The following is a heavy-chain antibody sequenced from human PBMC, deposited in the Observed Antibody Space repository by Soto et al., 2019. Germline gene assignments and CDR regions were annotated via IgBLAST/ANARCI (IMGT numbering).Heavy chain of an antibody. J-gene: IGHJ6*03. Sequence: ASVKVSCKASGFTFTSSAVQWVRQARGQRLEWIGWIVVGSGNTNYAQKFQERVTITRDMSTSTAYMELSSLRSEDTAVYYCAAERIAAAGANYYYYMDVWGKVTTVTVSS. CDR1: GFTFTSSA. CDR3: AAERIAAAGANYYYYMDV. D-gene: IGHD6-13*01. V-gene: IGHV1-58*01. CDR2: IVVGSGNT.